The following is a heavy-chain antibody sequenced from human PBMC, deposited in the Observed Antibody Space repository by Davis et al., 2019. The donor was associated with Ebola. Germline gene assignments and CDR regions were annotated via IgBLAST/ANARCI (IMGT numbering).Heavy chain of an antibody. Sequence: SKTLSLTCAVYGGSFSGYYWSWIRQPPGKGLEWIGEINHSGSTNYNPSLKSRVTISVDTSKNQFSLKLSSVTAADTAVYYCARGRGVVPAVSRKWDYYYGMDVWGQGTTVTVSS. CDR3: ARGRGVVPAVSRKWDYYYGMDV. CDR2: INHSGST. D-gene: IGHD2-2*01. CDR1: GGSFSGYY. J-gene: IGHJ6*02. V-gene: IGHV4-34*01.